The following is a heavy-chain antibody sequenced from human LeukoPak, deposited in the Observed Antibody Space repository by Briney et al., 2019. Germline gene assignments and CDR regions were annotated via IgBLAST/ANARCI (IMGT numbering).Heavy chain of an antibody. Sequence: PSETLSLTCAVYGGSFSGYYWSWIRQPPGKGLEWIREINHSGSTNYNPSLKSRVTISVDTAKNQFSLKLSSVSGADTAVYYCAREKLWFGEVLYEEMDVWGKGTTVTVSS. J-gene: IGHJ6*04. CDR2: INHSGST. D-gene: IGHD3-10*01. V-gene: IGHV4-34*01. CDR1: GGSFSGYY. CDR3: AREKLWFGEVLYEEMDV.